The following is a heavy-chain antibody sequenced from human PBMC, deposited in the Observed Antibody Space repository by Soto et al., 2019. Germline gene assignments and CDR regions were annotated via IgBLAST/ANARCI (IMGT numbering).Heavy chain of an antibody. CDR3: ISSFRIALAYFDY. CDR1: GGSISSSSYY. CDR2: IYYSGST. V-gene: IGHV4-39*01. J-gene: IGHJ4*02. Sequence: SETLSLTCTVSGGSISSSSYYWGWIRQPPGKGLEWIGSIYYSGSTYYNPSLKSRVTISVDTSKNQFSLKLSSVTAADTAVYYCISSFRIALAYFDYWGQGTLVTVSS. D-gene: IGHD6-19*01.